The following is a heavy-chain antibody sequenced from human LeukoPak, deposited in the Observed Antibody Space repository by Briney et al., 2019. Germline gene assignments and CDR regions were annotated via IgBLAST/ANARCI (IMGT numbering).Heavy chain of an antibody. D-gene: IGHD2-15*01. CDR3: ARIISGQPDY. V-gene: IGHV4-38-2*02. J-gene: IGHJ4*02. Sequence: SETLSLTCTVSGYSISSGYYWGWIRQPPGKGLEWIGSIYHSGSTYYNPSLKSRVTISVDTSKNQFSLKLSSVTAADTAVYYCARIISGQPDYWGQGTLVTVSS. CDR2: IYHSGST. CDR1: GYSISSGYY.